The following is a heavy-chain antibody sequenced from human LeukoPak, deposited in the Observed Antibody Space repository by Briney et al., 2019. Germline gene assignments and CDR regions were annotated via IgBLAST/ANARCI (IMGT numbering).Heavy chain of an antibody. CDR3: VRGTGY. Sequence: PGGYLRLSCSVSGFTFSTYVMHWVRQAPGKGLEYVSAISSNGDNTYYADSVKGRFTISRDNSKNTLHLQMSSLRADDTAVYYCVRGTGYWGQGTLVTVSS. V-gene: IGHV3-64D*06. J-gene: IGHJ4*02. CDR1: GFTFSTYV. CDR2: ISSNGDNT.